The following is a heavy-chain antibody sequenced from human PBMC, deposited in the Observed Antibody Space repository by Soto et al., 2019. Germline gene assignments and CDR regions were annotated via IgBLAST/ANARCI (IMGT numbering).Heavy chain of an antibody. CDR2: IYWHDEK. V-gene: IGHV2-5*01. Sequence: HITLKESGPTLVKPTQPLTLTCTCSGFALSTRGVGVGWIRQPPGTALEWLQRIYWHDEKRYNPSLKSRLTITKDTSKTQVDITMTSVDPVDTGTYYCAHRHPSADGTDRYCFGSWGQGSLVTVSS. D-gene: IGHD6-13*01. CDR3: AHRHPSADGTDRYCFGS. J-gene: IGHJ4*02. CDR1: GFALSTRGVG.